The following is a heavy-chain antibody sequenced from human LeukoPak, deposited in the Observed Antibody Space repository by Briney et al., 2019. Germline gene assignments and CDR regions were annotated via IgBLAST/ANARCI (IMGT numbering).Heavy chain of an antibody. CDR3: ARDENYPFDH. J-gene: IGHJ4*02. D-gene: IGHD2/OR15-2a*01. V-gene: IGHV6-1*01. Sequence: SQTLSLTCAISGDNVSRNSAAWNWIRQSPSRGLEWLGRTKYRSKWYNDYAPSVRSRITIKSDTSKNQFSLHLNSVTPEDTAVYYCARDENYPFDHWGQGTLVTVSS. CDR2: TKYRSKWYN. CDR1: GDNVSRNSAA.